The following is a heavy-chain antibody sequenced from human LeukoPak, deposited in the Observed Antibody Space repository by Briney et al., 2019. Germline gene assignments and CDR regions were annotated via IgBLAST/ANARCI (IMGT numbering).Heavy chain of an antibody. Sequence: RASVRVSCTASNYTFTSYPISWVRQAPGQGLEWMGWISAYSGNTNYTQKVQGRVTMTTDTSTNTAYMELASLRPDDTAIYYCTRGSSSQYFPHWGQGTLVTVSS. CDR2: ISAYSGNT. CDR1: NYTFTSYP. CDR3: TRGSSSQYFPH. D-gene: IGHD6-6*01. J-gene: IGHJ1*01. V-gene: IGHV1-18*01.